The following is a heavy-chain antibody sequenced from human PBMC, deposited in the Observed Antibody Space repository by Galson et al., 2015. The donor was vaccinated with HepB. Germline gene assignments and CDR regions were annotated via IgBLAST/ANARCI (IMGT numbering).Heavy chain of an antibody. CDR2: TYYRSKWRT. V-gene: IGHV6-1*01. D-gene: IGHD1-14*01. CDR1: GDSVSSQSAA. CDR3: AREDETGVGWFDP. J-gene: IGHJ5*02. Sequence: CAISGDSVSSQSAAWNWIRQSPSRGLEWLGRTYYRSKWRTDYAVFVKSRITINPDTSKNQISLQLNSVTPGDTALYYCAREDETGVGWFDPWGQGTLVTVSS.